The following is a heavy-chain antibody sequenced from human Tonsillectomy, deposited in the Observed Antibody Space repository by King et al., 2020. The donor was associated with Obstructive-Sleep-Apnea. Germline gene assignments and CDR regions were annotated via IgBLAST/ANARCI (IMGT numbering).Heavy chain of an antibody. CDR2: IYYSGST. CDR3: ARGYNFDL. V-gene: IGHV4-59*01. J-gene: IGHJ2*01. CDR1: GGSISSYY. Sequence: VQLQESGPGLVKPSETLSVTCTVSGGSISSYYWSWIRQPPGKGLEWIGYIYYSGSTNYNPSLKSRVTISVDTSNNQFSLNLSSVTAADTAVYYFARGYNFDLWGRGTLVTASS. D-gene: IGHD5-12*01.